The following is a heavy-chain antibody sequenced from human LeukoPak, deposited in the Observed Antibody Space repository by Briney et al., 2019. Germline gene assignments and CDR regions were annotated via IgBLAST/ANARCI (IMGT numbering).Heavy chain of an antibody. Sequence: ASVKVSCKVSGYTLTQLFMHWLRQAPGKGLEWMGGFDPEDGETIYAQKFQGRVTMTEDTSTDTGYMELSSLRSEDAAVYYCATGNVIMCTYGGVFVSVYYFDYWGQGTLVTVSS. J-gene: IGHJ4*02. CDR3: ATGNVIMCTYGGVFVSVYYFDY. D-gene: IGHD3-16*02. V-gene: IGHV1-24*01. CDR1: GYTLTQLF. CDR2: FDPEDGET.